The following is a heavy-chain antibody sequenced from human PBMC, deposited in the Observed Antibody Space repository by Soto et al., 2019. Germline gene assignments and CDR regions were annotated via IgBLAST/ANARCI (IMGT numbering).Heavy chain of an antibody. D-gene: IGHD6-13*01. J-gene: IGHJ6*02. V-gene: IGHV3-73*01. CDR3: TTSWRAAAGTLDV. CDR2: IRSKANSYAT. Sequence: PGGSLRLSCAASGFTFSGSAMHWVRQASGKGLEWVGRIRSKANSYATAYAASVKGRFTISRDDSKNTAYLQMNSLKTEDTAVYYCTTSWRAAAGTLDVWGQGTTVTVSS. CDR1: GFTFSGSA.